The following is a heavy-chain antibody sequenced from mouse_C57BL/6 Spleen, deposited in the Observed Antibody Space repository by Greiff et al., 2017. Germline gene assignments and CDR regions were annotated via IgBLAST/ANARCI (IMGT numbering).Heavy chain of an antibody. D-gene: IGHD1-1*02. J-gene: IGHJ4*01. Sequence: QVQLQQPGAELVRPGSSVKLSCKASGYTFTSYWMDWVKQRPGQGLEWIGNIYPSDSDTHYNQKFKDKATLPVDKSSSTAYMQLSSLTSEDSAVXYCARDSTRVVGEVSLDYWGQGTSVTVSA. CDR3: ARDSTRVVGEVSLDY. CDR1: GYTFTSYW. CDR2: IYPSDSDT. V-gene: IGHV1-61*01.